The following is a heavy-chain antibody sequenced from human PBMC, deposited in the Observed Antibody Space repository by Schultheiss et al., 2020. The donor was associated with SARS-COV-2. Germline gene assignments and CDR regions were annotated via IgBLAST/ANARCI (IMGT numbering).Heavy chain of an antibody. CDR2: ISSSSSTI. V-gene: IGHV3-48*01. CDR1: GFTFSSYS. CDR3: ARGVRTYSSSWYEVYHQPLGDY. J-gene: IGHJ4*02. Sequence: GESLKISCAASGFTFSSYSMNWVRQAPGKGLEWVSYISSSSSTIYYADSVKGRFTISRDNAKNSLYLQMNSLRAEDTAVYYCARGVRTYSSSWYEVYHQPLGDYWGQGTLVTVSS. D-gene: IGHD6-13*01.